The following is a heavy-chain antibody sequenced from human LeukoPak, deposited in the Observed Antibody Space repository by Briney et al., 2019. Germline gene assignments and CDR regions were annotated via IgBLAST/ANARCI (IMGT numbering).Heavy chain of an antibody. Sequence: GGSLRLSCAASGFTVSSNYMSWVRQAPGKGLEWVAFIRYDGSNKYYADSVKGRFTISRDNSKNTLYLQMNSLRAEDTAVYYCAKDLYDYSNYGVVDVWGKGTTVTVSS. CDR3: AKDLYDYSNYGVVDV. V-gene: IGHV3-30*02. CDR1: GFTVSSNY. CDR2: IRYDGSNK. J-gene: IGHJ6*04. D-gene: IGHD4-11*01.